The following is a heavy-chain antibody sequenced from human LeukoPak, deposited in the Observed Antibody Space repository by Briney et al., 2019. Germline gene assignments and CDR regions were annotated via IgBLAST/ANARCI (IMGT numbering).Heavy chain of an antibody. Sequence: PSETLSLTCTVSGGSISSSSYYWGWIRQPPGKGLEWIGSIYYSGSTYYNPSLKSRVTISVDTSKNQFSLKLSSVTAADTAVYYCARLLPRRWLQPWGQGTLVTVSS. CDR1: GGSISSSSYY. D-gene: IGHD5-24*01. J-gene: IGHJ4*02. CDR2: IYYSGST. CDR3: ARLLPRRWLQP. V-gene: IGHV4-39*01.